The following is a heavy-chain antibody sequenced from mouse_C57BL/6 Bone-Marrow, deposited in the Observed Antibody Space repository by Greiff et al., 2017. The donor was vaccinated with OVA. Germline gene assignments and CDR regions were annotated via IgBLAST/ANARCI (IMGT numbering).Heavy chain of an antibody. J-gene: IGHJ3*01. CDR1: GYSFTDYT. CDR3: AKGGLPSGFAY. V-gene: IGHV1-39*01. Sequence: EVQLVESGPELVKPGASVKISCKASGYSFTDYTMNWVKQSNGKSLEWIGLINPNYGTTSYNQKFKGKATLTVDQSSSTAYMQLNSLTSEDSAVYYCAKGGLPSGFAYWGQGTLVTVSA. CDR2: INPNYGTT. D-gene: IGHD2-2*01.